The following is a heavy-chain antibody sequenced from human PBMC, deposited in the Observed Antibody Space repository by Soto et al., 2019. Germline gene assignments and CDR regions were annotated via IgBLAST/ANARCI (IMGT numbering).Heavy chain of an antibody. D-gene: IGHD3-10*01. V-gene: IGHV3-66*01. Sequence: EVQLVESGGGLVQPGGSLRLSCAASGFTVSSNYMSWVRQAPGKGLEWVSIIYSGGKTFYADSVKGRFTVSRDNSKNILYLQLNSLRAEDTAVYYCASGYSGSGPLDYWGQGTLVTVSS. J-gene: IGHJ4*02. CDR3: ASGYSGSGPLDY. CDR1: GFTVSSNY. CDR2: IYSGGKT.